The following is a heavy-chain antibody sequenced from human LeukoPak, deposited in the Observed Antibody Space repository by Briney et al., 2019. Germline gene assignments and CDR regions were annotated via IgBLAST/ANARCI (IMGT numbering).Heavy chain of an antibody. V-gene: IGHV3-73*01. CDR1: GFTLSASA. CDR2: IRNKANSYAT. CDR3: MIPNGDYSGY. J-gene: IGHJ4*02. Sequence: PGGSLTLSCAASGFTLSASAVHWVRQPSGKGLEWVGRIRNKANSYATTYAASMKRRFAISRDDSKNTAFLRMTSLKTEDTAVYYCMIPNGDYSGYWGQGTLVTVSS. D-gene: IGHD4-17*01.